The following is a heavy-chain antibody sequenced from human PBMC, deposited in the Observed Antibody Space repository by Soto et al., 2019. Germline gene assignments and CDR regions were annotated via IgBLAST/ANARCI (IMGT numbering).Heavy chain of an antibody. CDR1: GFTFSSYS. D-gene: IGHD3-3*01. V-gene: IGHV3-21*01. Sequence: GGSLRLSCAASGFTFSSYSMNWVRQAPGEGLEWVSSISSSSSYIYYADSVKGRFTISRDNAKNSLYLQMNSLRAEDTAVYYCASGVADFWSGDGGPNYYYYYMDVWGKGTTVTVSS. CDR3: ASGVADFWSGDGGPNYYYYYMDV. J-gene: IGHJ6*03. CDR2: ISSSSSYI.